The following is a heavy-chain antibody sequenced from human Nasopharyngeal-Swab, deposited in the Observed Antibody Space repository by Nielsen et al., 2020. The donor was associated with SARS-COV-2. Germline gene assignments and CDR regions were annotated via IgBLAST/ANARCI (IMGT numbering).Heavy chain of an antibody. CDR3: TRDTPAMFAY. CDR2: ISSTGDYI. Sequence: GGSLRLSCAASGFPFSLYTINWVRQAPGKGLEWVSAISSTGDYIYYAASVKGRFTISRDNAKNSVYLQMNSLRVEDTALYYCTRDTPAMFAYWGQGSLVSV. CDR1: GFPFSLYT. V-gene: IGHV3-21*01. J-gene: IGHJ4*02. D-gene: IGHD2-15*01.